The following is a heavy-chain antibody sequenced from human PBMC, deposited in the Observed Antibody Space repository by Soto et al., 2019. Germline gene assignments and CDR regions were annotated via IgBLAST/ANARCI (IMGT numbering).Heavy chain of an antibody. CDR2: ISYDGSNK. CDR1: GFSLSIYA. V-gene: IGHV3-30-3*01. CDR3: ARDYRRWLPTYLDY. Sequence: PGGCTGLGCAASGFSLSIYAMPWLFQAPGKGLEWVAVISYDGSNKYYADSVKGRFTISRDNSKNTLYLQMNSLRAEDTAVYYHARDYRRWLPTYLDYWLQRALDTVTP. D-gene: IGHD3-22*01. J-gene: IGHJ4*02.